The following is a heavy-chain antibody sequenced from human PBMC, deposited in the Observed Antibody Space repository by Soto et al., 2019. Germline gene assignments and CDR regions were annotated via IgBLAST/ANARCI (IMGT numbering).Heavy chain of an antibody. CDR2: INAGNGNT. CDR1: GYTLTSYA. Sequence: ASVKVACKASGYTLTSYAMHGVRKAPGQRREWMGWINAGNGNTKYSQKFQGRGTITRDTSASTAYMELSSLRSEDTAVYYCARGDYIWGSYRYNIWDAFDIRGQGTMVTVSS. D-gene: IGHD3-16*02. CDR3: ARGDYIWGSYRYNIWDAFDI. V-gene: IGHV1-3*01. J-gene: IGHJ3*02.